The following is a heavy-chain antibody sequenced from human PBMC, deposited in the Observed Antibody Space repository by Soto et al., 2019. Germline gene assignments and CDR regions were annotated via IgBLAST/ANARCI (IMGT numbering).Heavy chain of an antibody. CDR3: AKGGRQWLVTSDFNY. Sequence: VQLVESGGGVVQPGRSLRLSCAASGFTVSDYAMHWVRQAPGKGLEWVAVVSHDGRNTHYADSVKGRFTISRDSSKNTVSLEMTSLRAEDTAVYYGAKGGRQWLVTSDFNYWGQGALVTVSS. CDR2: VSHDGRNT. D-gene: IGHD6-19*01. CDR1: GFTVSDYA. V-gene: IGHV3-30*18. J-gene: IGHJ4*02.